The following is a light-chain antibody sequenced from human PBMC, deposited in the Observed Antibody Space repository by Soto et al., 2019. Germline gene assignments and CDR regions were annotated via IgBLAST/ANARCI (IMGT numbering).Light chain of an antibody. J-gene: IGKJ4*01. CDR2: DAS. Sequence: EVVLTQSPGTLSLSPWERAILSCRASQSVSSSFLAWYQQKPGRTPRLLIYDASSRATGIPDRFSGSGSGTDFTLTISRLEPEDFAVYYCQQYGSSPLTFGGGTKVDIK. CDR3: QQYGSSPLT. V-gene: IGKV3-20*01. CDR1: QSVSSSF.